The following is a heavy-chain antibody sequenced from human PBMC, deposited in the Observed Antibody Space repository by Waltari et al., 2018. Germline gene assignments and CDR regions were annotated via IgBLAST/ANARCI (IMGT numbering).Heavy chain of an antibody. Sequence: EVQLVESGGGLVQPGGSLRLSCAASGFTFSSYWMSWVRQAPGKGLEWVANIKQDGSGKYYVDSVKGRFTISRDNAKNSLYLQMNSLRAEDTAVYYCARSTDSSGYYDLFDYWGQGTLVTVSS. J-gene: IGHJ4*02. V-gene: IGHV3-7*01. D-gene: IGHD3-22*01. CDR3: ARSTDSSGYYDLFDY. CDR2: IKQDGSGK. CDR1: GFTFSSYW.